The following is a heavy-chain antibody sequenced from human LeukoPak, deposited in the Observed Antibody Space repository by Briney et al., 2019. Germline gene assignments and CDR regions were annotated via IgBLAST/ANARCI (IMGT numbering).Heavy chain of an antibody. CDR1: GFTFGSYA. V-gene: IGHV3-23*01. J-gene: IGHJ6*02. D-gene: IGHD6-19*01. CDR2: ITGGGGNT. Sequence: GGSLRLSCAASGFTFGSYAMTWVRQSPRKGLQWVSTITGGGGNTYYADSVKGRFTISRDNSKNTLYLQMNSLRADDTAVYYCAKDLVTSGYSSGWFKYYYYYGMDVWGQGTTVTVSS. CDR3: AKDLVTSGYSSGWFKYYYYYGMDV.